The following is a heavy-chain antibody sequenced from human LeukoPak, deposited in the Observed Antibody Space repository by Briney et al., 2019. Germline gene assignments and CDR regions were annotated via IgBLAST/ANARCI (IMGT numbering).Heavy chain of an antibody. J-gene: IGHJ4*02. Sequence: GGSLRLSCAASGFNLNSYMLNWVRQAPGKGLEWVGRIKSKTDGGTTDYAAPVKGRFTISRDDSKNTLYLQMNSLKTEDTAVYYCTTQSRYDLRYWGQGTLVTVSS. CDR2: IKSKTDGGTT. V-gene: IGHV3-15*01. CDR1: GFNLNSYM. CDR3: TTQSRYDLRY. D-gene: IGHD3-3*01.